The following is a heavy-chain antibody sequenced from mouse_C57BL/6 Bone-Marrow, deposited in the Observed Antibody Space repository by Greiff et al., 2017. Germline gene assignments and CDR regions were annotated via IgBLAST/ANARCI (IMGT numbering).Heavy chain of an antibody. V-gene: IGHV1-69*01. CDR3: ARKGGGLDC. J-gene: IGHJ2*01. D-gene: IGHD3-3*01. CDR1: GYTFTSYW. CDR2: IDPSDSYT. Sequence: QVQLQQSGAELVMPGASVKLSCKASGYTFTSYWMHWVKQRPGQGLEWIGEIDPSDSYTNYNQKFKGKSTLTVDKSSSTAYMQLSSLTSEDSAVXCWARKGGGLDCWGQGTTLTVSS.